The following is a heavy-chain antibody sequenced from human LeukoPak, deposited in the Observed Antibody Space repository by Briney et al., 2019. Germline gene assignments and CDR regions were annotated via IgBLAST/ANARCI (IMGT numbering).Heavy chain of an antibody. CDR2: ILYGGST. V-gene: IGHV4-39*01. D-gene: IGHD3-10*01. J-gene: IGHJ4*02. CDR1: GGSISSGIYY. Sequence: SETLSLTCTVSGGSISSGIYYWGRIRQPPGKELDWIGNILYGGSTYYNPSLKSRVTISVDTSKNQFSLKLSSVTAADTAVYYCARRIEGSGFDWGQGTLVTVSS. CDR3: ARRIEGSGFD.